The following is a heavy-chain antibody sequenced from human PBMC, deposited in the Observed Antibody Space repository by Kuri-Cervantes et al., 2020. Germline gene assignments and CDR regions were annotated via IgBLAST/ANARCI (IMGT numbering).Heavy chain of an antibody. CDR3: ARDFRLLWFGELSAIDY. V-gene: IGHV1-18*01. Sequence: ASVKVSCKASGYTFTSYGISWVRQAPGQGLEWMGWISAYNGNTNYAQKLQGRVAMTTDTSTSTAYMELRSLRSDDTAVYYCARDFRLLWFGELSAIDYWGQGTLVTVSS. D-gene: IGHD3-10*01. CDR1: GYTFTSYG. J-gene: IGHJ4*02. CDR2: ISAYNGNT.